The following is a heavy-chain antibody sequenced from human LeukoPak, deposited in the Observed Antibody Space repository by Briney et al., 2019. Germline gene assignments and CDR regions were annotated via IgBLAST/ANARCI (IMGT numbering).Heavy chain of an antibody. CDR2: IHPSGSL. D-gene: IGHD3-22*01. CDR1: GASFSSGDQY. J-gene: IGHJ4*02. Sequence: SQTLSLTCTVSGASFSSGDQYWHWIRQSPGKGLEWIGSIHPSGSLYNNPSLESRVTISIDTSKNQFSLNLNSVTAADTAVYFCSRGLDSRKLGYWGQGTLVTVSS. V-gene: IGHV4-31*03. CDR3: SRGLDSRKLGY.